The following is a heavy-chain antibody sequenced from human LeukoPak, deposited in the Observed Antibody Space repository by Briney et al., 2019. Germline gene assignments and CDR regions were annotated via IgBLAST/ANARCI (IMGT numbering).Heavy chain of an antibody. CDR1: GGSISSGGYY. Sequence: SETLSLTCTVSGGSISSGGYYWSWIRQHPGKGLEWIGYIYYSGSTYYNPSLKSRVTISVDTSKNQFSLKLSSVTAADTAVYYCARESGVNHYYYGMDVWGKGTTVTVSS. D-gene: IGHD1-14*01. V-gene: IGHV4-31*03. J-gene: IGHJ6*04. CDR2: IYYSGST. CDR3: ARESGVNHYYYGMDV.